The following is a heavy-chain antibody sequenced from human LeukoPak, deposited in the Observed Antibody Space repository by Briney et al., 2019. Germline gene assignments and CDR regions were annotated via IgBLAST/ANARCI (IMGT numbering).Heavy chain of an antibody. J-gene: IGHJ4*02. CDR1: GGSIISYY. V-gene: IGHV4-59*08. D-gene: IGHD3-10*01. CDR3: VRHVGGTTYDH. Sequence: PSETLSLTCTVSGGSIISYYWSWIRQPPRMRLEWIGYISSAGSTIYNSSLKSRVTISVDTPNNRFSLILHSVTAADTAVYYCVRHVGGTTYDHWGQGILVTVSS. CDR2: ISSAGST.